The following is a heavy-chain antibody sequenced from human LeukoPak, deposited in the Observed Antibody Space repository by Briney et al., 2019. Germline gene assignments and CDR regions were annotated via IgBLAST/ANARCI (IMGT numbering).Heavy chain of an antibody. CDR2: ISGSGGST. V-gene: IGHV3-23*01. J-gene: IGHJ4*02. CDR1: GFTFSRYG. CDR3: AKYDSSGYYYDAFDY. Sequence: GGSLRLSCAASGFTFSRYGMSWVRQAPGKGLEWVSVISGSGGSTYYADSVKGRFTISRDNSKSTLYLQMNSLRAEDTAVYYCAKYDSSGYYYDAFDYWGQGTLVTVSS. D-gene: IGHD3-22*01.